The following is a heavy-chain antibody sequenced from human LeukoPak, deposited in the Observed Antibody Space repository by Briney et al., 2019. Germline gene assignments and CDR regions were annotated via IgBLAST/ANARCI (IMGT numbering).Heavy chain of an antibody. V-gene: IGHV1-69*06. CDR1: GGTFISYA. CDR2: IIPIFGTA. J-gene: IGHJ5*02. Sequence: SVKVSCKASGGTFISYAISWVRQAPGQGLEWMGGIIPIFGTANYAQKFQGRVTITADKSTSTAYMELSSLRSEDTAVYYCARRRDFDWLGSNNWFDPWGQGTLVTVSS. CDR3: ARRRDFDWLGSNNWFDP. D-gene: IGHD3-9*01.